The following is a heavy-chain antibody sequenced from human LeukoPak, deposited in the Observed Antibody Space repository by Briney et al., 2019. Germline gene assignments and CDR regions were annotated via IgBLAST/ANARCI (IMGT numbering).Heavy chain of an antibody. CDR2: ISPSSSTI. CDR1: GFTFSNKS. V-gene: IGHV3-48*01. CDR3: ASSSSLGN. D-gene: IGHD6-6*01. Sequence: GGSLRLSCAASGFTFSNKSMNWVRQAPGKGLEWVSYISPSSSTIYYADSVKGRFTISRDNAKNSLSLQMNSLRADDTAVYYCASSSSLGNWGQGTLVTVSS. J-gene: IGHJ4*02.